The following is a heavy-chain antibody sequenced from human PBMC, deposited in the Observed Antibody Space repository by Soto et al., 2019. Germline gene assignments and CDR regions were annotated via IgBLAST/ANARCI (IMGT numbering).Heavy chain of an antibody. J-gene: IGHJ4*02. V-gene: IGHV4-34*01. CDR1: SGSFSGYY. CDR2: ISQSGNT. CDR3: ARAPKVSGSSQTRPDF. Sequence: PSETLSLTCSIYSGSFSGYYWSWIRQPPGKGLEWIGEISQSGNTNYSPSLKSRVSISIDTSKKQFSLNLASVSAADTAVCYCARAPKVSGSSQTRPDFWGQGPLVT. D-gene: IGHD6-6*01.